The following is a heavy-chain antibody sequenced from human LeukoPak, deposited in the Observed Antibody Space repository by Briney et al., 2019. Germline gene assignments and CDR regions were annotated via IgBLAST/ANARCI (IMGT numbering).Heavy chain of an antibody. CDR3: ARDETYDYESNGYLDF. Sequence: GGSLRLSCAASGFLFSSYWMSWVRQAPGKGLEWVANIRHDGSETYYVDSLRGRFTISRDNAKNLVYLQMSSLRAEDTAIYYCARDETYDYESNGYLDFWGQGTVVTVSS. J-gene: IGHJ4*02. CDR1: GFLFSSYW. CDR2: IRHDGSET. D-gene: IGHD3-22*01. V-gene: IGHV3-7*01.